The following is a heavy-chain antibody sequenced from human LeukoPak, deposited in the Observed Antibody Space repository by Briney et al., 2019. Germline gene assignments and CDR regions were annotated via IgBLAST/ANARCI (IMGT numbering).Heavy chain of an antibody. J-gene: IGHJ5*02. V-gene: IGHV4-30-2*01. D-gene: IGHD4-17*01. CDR3: ARGSLTTGWFDP. Sequence: PSQTLSLTYAVSGGSISSGGYSWSWIRQPPGKGLEWIGYIYHSGSTYYNPSLKSRVTISVDRSKNQFSLKLSSVTAADTAVYYCARGSLTTGWFDPWGQGTLVTVSS. CDR2: IYHSGST. CDR1: GGSISSGGYS.